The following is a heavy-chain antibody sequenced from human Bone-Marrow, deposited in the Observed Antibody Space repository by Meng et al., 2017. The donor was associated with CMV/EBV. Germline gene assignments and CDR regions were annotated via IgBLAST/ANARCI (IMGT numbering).Heavy chain of an antibody. D-gene: IGHD6-6*01. Sequence: GGSLRLSCAASGFTFSSYGMHWVRQAPGKGLEWVGRIKSKTDGGTTDYAAPVKGRFTISRDDSKNTLYLQMNSLKTEDTAVYYCTTASDMRSAYYFDYWGQGTLVTVSS. J-gene: IGHJ4*02. CDR1: GFTFSSYG. CDR3: TTASDMRSAYYFDY. CDR2: IKSKTDGGTT. V-gene: IGHV3-15*01.